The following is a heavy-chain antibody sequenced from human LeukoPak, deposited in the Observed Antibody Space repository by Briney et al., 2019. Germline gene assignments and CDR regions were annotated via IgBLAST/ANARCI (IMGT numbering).Heavy chain of an antibody. V-gene: IGHV4-59*08. D-gene: IGHD2-2*01. Sequence: PSETLSLTCAVYGGSFSGYYWSWIRQPPGKGLEWIGYIYYSGSTNYNPSLKSRVTISVDTSKNQFSLKLSSVTAADTAVYYCARTVVPAAIDYWGQGTLVTVSS. CDR1: GGSFSGYY. CDR2: IYYSGST. J-gene: IGHJ4*02. CDR3: ARTVVPAAIDY.